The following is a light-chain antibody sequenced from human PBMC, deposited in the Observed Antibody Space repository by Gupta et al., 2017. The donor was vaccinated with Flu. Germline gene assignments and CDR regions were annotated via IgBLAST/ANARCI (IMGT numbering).Light chain of an antibody. CDR2: NTN. J-gene: IGLJ3*02. Sequence: QTVVTQEPSSSVAPGGTVTLTRGLSSGSVSTNFNPSWYQQAPGQAPRTLIYNTNTLSSGVPDRFSGSILGNKAALIITGAQADDESDYYCVLYMGSGSWVFGGGTKLTVL. CDR1: SGSVSTNFN. V-gene: IGLV8-61*01. CDR3: VLYMGSGSWV.